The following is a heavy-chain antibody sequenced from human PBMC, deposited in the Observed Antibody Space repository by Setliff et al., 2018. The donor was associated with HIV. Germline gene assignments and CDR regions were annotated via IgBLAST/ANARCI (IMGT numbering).Heavy chain of an antibody. Sequence: GGSLRLSCVASGFTFSTFAMHWVRQAPGKGLEWVSVISYDGSRISYADSVRGRFTISRDNSKNTLSLQMNSLRPDDTALYYCVKGGYCTSSGCSNLNWFDPWGQGILVTVSS. CDR3: VKGGYCTSSGCSNLNWFDP. V-gene: IGHV3-30*01. D-gene: IGHD2-2*01. J-gene: IGHJ5*02. CDR1: GFTFSTFA. CDR2: ISYDGSRI.